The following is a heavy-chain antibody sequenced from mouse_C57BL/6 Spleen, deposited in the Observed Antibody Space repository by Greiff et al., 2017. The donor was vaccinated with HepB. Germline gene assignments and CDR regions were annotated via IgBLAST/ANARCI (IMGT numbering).Heavy chain of an antibody. V-gene: IGHV1-59*01. J-gene: IGHJ3*01. CDR2: IDPSDSYT. CDR3: ARELRPAGFAY. Sequence: QVQLQQSGAELVKPGTSVKLSCKASGYTFTSYWMHWVKQRPGQGLEWIGVIDPSDSYTNYNQKFKGKATVTVDTSSSTAYMQLSSLTSEDSAVYYCARELRPAGFAYWGQGTLVTVSA. CDR1: GYTFTSYW. D-gene: IGHD2-4*01.